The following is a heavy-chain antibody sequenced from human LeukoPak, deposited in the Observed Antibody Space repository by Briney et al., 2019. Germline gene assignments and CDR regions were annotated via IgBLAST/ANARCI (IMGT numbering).Heavy chain of an antibody. CDR2: INHSGST. CDR3: ARGIQLWLRDFAH. J-gene: IGHJ4*02. V-gene: IGHV4-34*01. D-gene: IGHD5-18*01. Sequence: PSETLSLTCAVYGGSFSGYYWSWIRQPPGKGLEWIGEINHSGSTNYNPSLKSRVTISVDTSKNQFSLKLSSVTAADTAAYYCARGIQLWLRDFAHWGQGTLVTVSS. CDR1: GGSFSGYY.